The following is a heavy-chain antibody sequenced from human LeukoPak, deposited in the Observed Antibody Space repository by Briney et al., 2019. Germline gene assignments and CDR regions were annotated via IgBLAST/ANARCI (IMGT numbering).Heavy chain of an antibody. J-gene: IGHJ4*02. CDR2: VSGTSGNT. CDR3: ARDIYGSGPPVGDAIDY. CDR1: GFTFSDYA. Sequence: GGSLRLSCAASGFTFSDYAMSWVRQAPGKGLEWVSLVSGTSGNTFYADSVKGRFTISRDNAKNSLYLQVNSLRAEDTAVYYCARDIYGSGPPVGDAIDYWGQGTLVTVSS. V-gene: IGHV3-23*01. D-gene: IGHD3-10*01.